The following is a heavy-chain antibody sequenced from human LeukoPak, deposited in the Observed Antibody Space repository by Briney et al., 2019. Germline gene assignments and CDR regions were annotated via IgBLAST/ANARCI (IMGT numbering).Heavy chain of an antibody. J-gene: IGHJ6*02. Sequence: PGGSLRLSCAASGFTFSSYGMHWVRQAPGKGLEWVAVISYDGSNKYYADSVKGRFTISRDNSKNTLYLQMNSLRAEDTAVYYCAKTLRYCSSTCCHYYYYYYGMDVWGQGTTVTVSS. V-gene: IGHV3-30*18. CDR1: GFTFSSYG. CDR3: AKTLRYCSSTCCHYYYYYYGMDV. CDR2: ISYDGSNK. D-gene: IGHD2-2*01.